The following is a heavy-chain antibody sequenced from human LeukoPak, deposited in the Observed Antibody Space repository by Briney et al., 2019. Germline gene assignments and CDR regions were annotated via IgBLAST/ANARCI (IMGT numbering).Heavy chain of an antibody. J-gene: IGHJ4*02. Sequence: ASVKVSCKASGYTFTGYYIHWARQAPGHGLEWMGSINPNGGGTNYPRKFQGRVTMTMDTSITTAYMELTRLTSDDTAVYFCARGYGGNSDYWGQGTLVTVSS. V-gene: IGHV1-2*02. CDR2: INPNGGGT. CDR3: ARGYGGNSDY. CDR1: GYTFTGYY. D-gene: IGHD4-23*01.